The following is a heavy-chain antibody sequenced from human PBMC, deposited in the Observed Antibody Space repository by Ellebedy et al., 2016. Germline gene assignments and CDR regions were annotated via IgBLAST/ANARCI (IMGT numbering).Heavy chain of an antibody. D-gene: IGHD2-2*01. CDR2: INHSGST. J-gene: IGHJ4*02. V-gene: IGHV4-34*01. CDR3: ARLLGYCSSTSCYSALSQVDY. CDR1: GGSFSGYY. Sequence: SETLSLXXAVYGGSFSGYYWSWIRQPPGKGLEWIGEINHSGSTNYNPSLKSRVTISVDTSKNQFSLKLSSVTAADTAVYYCARLLGYCSSTSCYSALSQVDYWGQGTLVTVSS.